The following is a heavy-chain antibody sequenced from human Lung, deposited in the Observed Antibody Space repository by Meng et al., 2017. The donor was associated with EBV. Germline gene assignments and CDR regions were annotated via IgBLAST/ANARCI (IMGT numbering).Heavy chain of an antibody. CDR1: GFTFNHYN. V-gene: IGHV3-21*02. Sequence: EVQLVESGXXXXXAXXGXXLSCAASGFTFNHYNMHWVRQAPGKGLEWVSSITGVSSYIYYAESVKGRFTISRDNAKNSLFLQMNSLRADDTGVYYCARDLTAVAAFDYWGQGTLVTVAS. CDR3: ARDLTAVAAFDY. D-gene: IGHD6-19*01. J-gene: IGHJ4*02. CDR2: ITGVSSYI.